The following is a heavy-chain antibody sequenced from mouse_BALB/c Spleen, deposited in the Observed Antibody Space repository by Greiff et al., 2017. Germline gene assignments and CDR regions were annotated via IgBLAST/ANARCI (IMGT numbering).Heavy chain of an antibody. D-gene: IGHD2-1*01. Sequence: QVQLKQSGAELVRPGVSVKISCKGSGYTFTDYAMHWVKQSHAKSLEWIGVISTYYGDASYNQKFKGKATMTVDKSSSTAYMELARLTSEDSAIYYCAREGNYETMDYWGQGTSVTVSS. J-gene: IGHJ4*01. V-gene: IGHV1S137*01. CDR2: ISTYYGDA. CDR3: AREGNYETMDY. CDR1: GYTFTDYA.